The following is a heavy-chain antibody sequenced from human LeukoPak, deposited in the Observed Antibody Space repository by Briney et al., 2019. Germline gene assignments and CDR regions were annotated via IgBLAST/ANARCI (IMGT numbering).Heavy chain of an antibody. CDR3: ARELGSKDIVVVPAAGYYYYGMDV. CDR1: GYTFTGYY. D-gene: IGHD2-2*01. Sequence: ASVKVSCKASGYTFTGYYMHWVRQAPGQGLEWMGWINPNSGGTNYAQKFQGRVTMTRDTSICTAYMELSRLRSDDTAVYYCARELGSKDIVVVPAAGYYYYGMDVWGQGTTVTVSS. CDR2: INPNSGGT. J-gene: IGHJ6*02. V-gene: IGHV1-2*02.